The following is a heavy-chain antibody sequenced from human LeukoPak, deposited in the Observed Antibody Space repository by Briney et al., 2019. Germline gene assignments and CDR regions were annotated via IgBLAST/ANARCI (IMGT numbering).Heavy chain of an antibody. CDR1: GYTFIDYY. V-gene: IGHV1-2*02. Sequence: ASVKVSCKASGYTFIDYYMHWVRQAPGQGLEWMGWINPNSGETDYAQKFQGRVTMTRDTSISTVYTEMSRLRSDDTAVYYCARGSITISGSIIRALDSWGQGTLVTVSS. J-gene: IGHJ4*02. CDR2: INPNSGET. D-gene: IGHD3-3*01. CDR3: ARGSITISGSIIRALDS.